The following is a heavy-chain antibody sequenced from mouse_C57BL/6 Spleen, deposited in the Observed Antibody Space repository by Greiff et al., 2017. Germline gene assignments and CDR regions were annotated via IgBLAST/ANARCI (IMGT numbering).Heavy chain of an antibody. D-gene: IGHD1-1*01. CDR1: GYTFTSYW. V-gene: IGHV1-69*01. J-gene: IGHJ2*01. CDR3: ARVGYGSIPHYFDD. CDR2: LDPSDSYT. Sequence: VQLQQPGAELVMPGASVKLSCKASGYTFTSYWMHWVKQRPGQGLAWIGELDPSDSYTNYNQKFQGKSTLTVDKSSSTAYMQLSSLTSEYAAVYDCARVGYGSIPHYFDDWGQGTTLTVSA.